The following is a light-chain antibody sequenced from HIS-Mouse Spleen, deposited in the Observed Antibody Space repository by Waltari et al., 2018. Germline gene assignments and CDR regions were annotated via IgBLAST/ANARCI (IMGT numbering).Light chain of an antibody. Sequence: QSVLTQPPSASGTPGQRVTISCSGSSSNIGSNYVYWYQQRPGTAPKLLIYRNNQRPSGVPDRFSGSKSGTSASLAISGLRSEDEADYYCVAWDDSLSGPVFGGGTKLTVL. V-gene: IGLV1-47*01. CDR3: VAWDDSLSGPV. J-gene: IGLJ3*02. CDR1: SSNIGSNY. CDR2: RNN.